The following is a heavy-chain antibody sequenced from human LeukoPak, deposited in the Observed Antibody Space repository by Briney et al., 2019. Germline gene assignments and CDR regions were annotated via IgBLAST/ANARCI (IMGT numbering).Heavy chain of an antibody. Sequence: GGSLRLSCAASGFTFSSYAMSWVRQAPGKGLEWVSAISGSGGSTYYADSVKGRFTISRDNSKITLYLQMNSLRAEDTAVYYCARLPATYDSSGYYLPHFDYWGQGTLVTVSS. D-gene: IGHD3-22*01. CDR1: GFTFSSYA. V-gene: IGHV3-23*01. J-gene: IGHJ4*02. CDR3: ARLPATYDSSGYYLPHFDY. CDR2: ISGSGGST.